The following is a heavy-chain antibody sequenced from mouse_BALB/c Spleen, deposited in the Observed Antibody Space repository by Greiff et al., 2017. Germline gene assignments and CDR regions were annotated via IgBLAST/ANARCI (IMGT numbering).Heavy chain of an antibody. V-gene: IGHV5-17*02. J-gene: IGHJ4*01. CDR2: ISSGSSTI. Sequence: DVKLVESGGGLVQPGGSRKLSCAASGFTFSSFGMHWVRQAPEKGLEWVAYISSGSSTIYYADTVKGRFTISRDNPKNTLFLQMTSLRSEDTAMYYCARSLYGNYVMDYWGQGTSVTVSS. D-gene: IGHD2-1*01. CDR1: GFTFSSFG. CDR3: ARSLYGNYVMDY.